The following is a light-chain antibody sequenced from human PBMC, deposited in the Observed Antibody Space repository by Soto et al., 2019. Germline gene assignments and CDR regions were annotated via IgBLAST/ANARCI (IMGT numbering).Light chain of an antibody. Sequence: QSVLTQPPSVSGAPGQRVTISCAGSSSNIGAHFDVHWYQQVPGTAPKLLIYANSSRPSGVPDRFSGSKPGTSASLVITGLQADDVADYFCQSYDTSLSGSYVFGTGTKVTVL. CDR2: ANS. CDR1: SSNIGAHFD. CDR3: QSYDTSLSGSYV. J-gene: IGLJ1*01. V-gene: IGLV1-40*01.